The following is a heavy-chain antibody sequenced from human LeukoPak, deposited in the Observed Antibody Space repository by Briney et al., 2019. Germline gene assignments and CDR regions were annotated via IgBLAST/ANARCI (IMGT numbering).Heavy chain of an antibody. CDR2: IIPIFGTA. CDR3: ARGCSSTSCYNARNWFDP. V-gene: IGHV1-69*05. CDR1: GGTFSSYA. Sequence: ASVKVSCKASGGTFSSYAISWVRQAPGQGLEWMGGIIPIFGTANYAQKFQGRVTITTDESTSTAYMELSSLRSEDTAVYYCARGCSSTSCYNARNWFDPWGQGTLVAVSS. J-gene: IGHJ5*02. D-gene: IGHD2-2*02.